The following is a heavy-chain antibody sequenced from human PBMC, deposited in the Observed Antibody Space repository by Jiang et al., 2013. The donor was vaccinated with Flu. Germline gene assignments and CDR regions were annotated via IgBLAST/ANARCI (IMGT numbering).Heavy chain of an antibody. V-gene: IGHV4-59*01. CDR3: ARAPSYYGMDV. Sequence: YGSGLVKPSETLSLTCTVSGGSISSYYWSWIRQPPGKGLEWIGHIYYSGSTNYNPSLKSRVTISVDTSKNQFSLKLSSVTAADTAVYYCARAPSYYGMDVWGQGTTVTVSS. CDR2: IYYSGST. CDR1: GGSISSYY. J-gene: IGHJ6*02.